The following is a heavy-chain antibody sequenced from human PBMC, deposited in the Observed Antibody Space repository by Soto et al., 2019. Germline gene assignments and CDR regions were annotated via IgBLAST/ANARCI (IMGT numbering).Heavy chain of an antibody. D-gene: IGHD3-3*01. CDR2: IIPIPDIT. Sequence: QVQLVQSGAEVKKPGSSVKVSCKAPGGTFSTYIISWVRQAPGQGLEWMGRIIPIPDITDNAQKFQGRVTFSADKSTRTAYLELSRRISERTAGYYCARERITTRGDAVDFWGQGKRVTVSS. CDR3: ARERITTRGDAVDF. V-gene: IGHV1-69*08. CDR1: GGTFSTYI. J-gene: IGHJ3*01.